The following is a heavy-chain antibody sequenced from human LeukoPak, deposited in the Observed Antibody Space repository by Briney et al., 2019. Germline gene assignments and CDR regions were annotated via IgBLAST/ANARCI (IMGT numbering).Heavy chain of an antibody. V-gene: IGHV3-21*01. CDR3: ARGSEPHRRDFDY. J-gene: IGHJ4*02. Sequence: GGSLRLSCAASGFTFSSYSMNWVRQAPGKGLEWVSSISSSSSYIYYADSVKGRFTISRDNAKNSLYLQMNSLRAEDTAVYYCARGSEPHRRDFDYWGQGTLVTVSS. D-gene: IGHD3-10*01. CDR1: GFTFSSYS. CDR2: ISSSSSYI.